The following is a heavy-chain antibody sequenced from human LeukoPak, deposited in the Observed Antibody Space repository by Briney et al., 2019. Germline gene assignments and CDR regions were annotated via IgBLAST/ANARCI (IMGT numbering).Heavy chain of an antibody. CDR1: GYAFTGYY. V-gene: IGHV1-2*06. J-gene: IGHJ3*02. CDR2: INPNSGGT. CDR3: ARVGGYYYDSSGYADDAFDI. D-gene: IGHD3-22*01. Sequence: ASVKVSCNASGYAFTGYYMHWVRQAPGQGLEWMGRINPNSGGTNYAQKFQGRVTMTRDTSISTAYMELSRLRSDDTAVYYCARVGGYYYDSSGYADDAFDIWGQGTMVTVSS.